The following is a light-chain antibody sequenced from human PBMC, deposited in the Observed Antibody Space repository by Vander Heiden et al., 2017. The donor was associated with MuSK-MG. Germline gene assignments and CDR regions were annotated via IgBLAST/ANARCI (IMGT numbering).Light chain of an antibody. J-gene: IGKJ2*01. CDR1: QNVSSSY. Sequence: EIVFTHSPGTLSLSPGARATLSCRASQNVSSSYLAWYQQKPGQAPRLLIYGASSRATGIPDRFSGSGSGTDFTLTISRLEPEDFAVYYCQQYGSSLVTFGQGTKLEIK. CDR3: QQYGSSLVT. V-gene: IGKV3-20*01. CDR2: GAS.